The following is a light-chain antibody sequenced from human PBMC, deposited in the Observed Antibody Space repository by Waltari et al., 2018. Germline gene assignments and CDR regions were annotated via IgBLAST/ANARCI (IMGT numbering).Light chain of an antibody. CDR1: SSDVGGYNY. J-gene: IGLJ3*02. Sequence: QSALTQPASVSGSPGQSITISCTGTSSDVGGYNYVSWYQQHPGKAPKLIIYDVTKRPSGVSYRFSGSKSDNTASLTISGLQAEDESDYYCCSYAGSSTFVFGGGTKLTGL. CDR3: CSYAGSSTFV. CDR2: DVT. V-gene: IGLV2-23*02.